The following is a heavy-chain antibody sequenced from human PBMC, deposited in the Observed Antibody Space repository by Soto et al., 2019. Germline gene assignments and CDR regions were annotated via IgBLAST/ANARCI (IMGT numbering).Heavy chain of an antibody. CDR1: GGSISRGNYY. CDR3: ATMGTPGTGRYYFDN. CDR2: MSYSGST. V-gene: IGHV4-30-4*01. Sequence: PSETLSLTCTVSGGSISRGNYYWSWIRQPPGKGLEWIGFMSYSGSTSYNASLKSRVTISVDTSKSQFSLNLSFVTAADTAVYYCATMGTPGTGRYYFDNWGQGTLVTVSS. J-gene: IGHJ4*02. D-gene: IGHD1-7*01.